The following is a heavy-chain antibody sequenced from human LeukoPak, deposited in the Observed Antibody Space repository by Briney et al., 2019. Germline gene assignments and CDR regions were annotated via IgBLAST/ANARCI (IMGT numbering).Heavy chain of an antibody. CDR1: GYTLTELS. J-gene: IGHJ3*02. Sequence: ASVKVSCKASGYTLTELSMHWVRQAPGKGLEWMGGFDPEDGETIYAQKFQGRVTMTEDTSTDTAYMELSSLRSEDTAVYYCATVTMIVVVRVDAFDIWGQGTMVTVSS. V-gene: IGHV1-24*01. D-gene: IGHD3-22*01. CDR2: FDPEDGET. CDR3: ATVTMIVVVRVDAFDI.